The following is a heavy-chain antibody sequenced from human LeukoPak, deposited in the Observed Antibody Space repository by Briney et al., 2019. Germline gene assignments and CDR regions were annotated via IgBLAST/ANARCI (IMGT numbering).Heavy chain of an antibody. V-gene: IGHV4-4*08. CDR3: ARVLYNYGPHYFDF. Sequence: SETLPLTCTVSGGSISNYYWSWIRQAPGKGLEWIGYIYTTGSTNYNPSLKSRVTISVDTSKNQFSLKLGSVTAADTAVYYCARVLYNYGPHYFDFWGQGTLVTVSS. CDR1: GGSISNYY. CDR2: IYTTGST. J-gene: IGHJ4*02. D-gene: IGHD5-18*01.